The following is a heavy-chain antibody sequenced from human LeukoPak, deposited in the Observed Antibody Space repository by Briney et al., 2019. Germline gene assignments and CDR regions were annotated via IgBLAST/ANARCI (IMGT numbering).Heavy chain of an antibody. CDR3: ARAGSHYYGSGSGFYFDY. CDR2: ISGSDAGT. V-gene: IGHV3-23*01. Sequence: PGGSLRLSCAASGFTFSTYAMSWVRQSPGKGLEWVSAISGSDAGTYYADSVKGRFTISRDNSKNTLYLQMNSLRAEDTAVYYCARAGSHYYGSGSGFYFDYWGQGTLVTVSS. J-gene: IGHJ4*02. CDR1: GFTFSTYA. D-gene: IGHD3-10*01.